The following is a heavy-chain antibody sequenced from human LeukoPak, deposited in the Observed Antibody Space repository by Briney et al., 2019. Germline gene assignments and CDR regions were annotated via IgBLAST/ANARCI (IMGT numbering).Heavy chain of an antibody. CDR1: GFTFSSYA. J-gene: IGHJ3*02. D-gene: IGHD3-22*01. CDR3: ARVWVLPIVVVISENHHDAFDI. V-gene: IGHV3-30-3*01. Sequence: GGSLRLSCAASGFTFSSYAMHWVRQAPGKGLEWVAVISYDGSNKYYADSVKGRFTISRDNSKNTLYLQMNSLRAEDTAVYYCARVWVLPIVVVISENHHDAFDIWGQGTMVTVSS. CDR2: ISYDGSNK.